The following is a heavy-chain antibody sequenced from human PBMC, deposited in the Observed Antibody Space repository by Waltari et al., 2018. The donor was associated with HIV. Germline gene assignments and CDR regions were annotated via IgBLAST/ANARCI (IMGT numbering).Heavy chain of an antibody. D-gene: IGHD2-21*02. Sequence: QVQLVESGGGVVQTGRSLILSCEAYGFTFSSCGLDWLRQAPGKGLEWLAVIWYDGSNKYYADSVKGRFTISRDNSKNTLYLQMNSLRAEDTAVYYCAREDLLYCGGDCYPGDYWGQGTLVTVSS. V-gene: IGHV3-33*01. CDR1: GFTFSSCG. CDR3: AREDLLYCGGDCYPGDY. CDR2: IWYDGSNK. J-gene: IGHJ4*02.